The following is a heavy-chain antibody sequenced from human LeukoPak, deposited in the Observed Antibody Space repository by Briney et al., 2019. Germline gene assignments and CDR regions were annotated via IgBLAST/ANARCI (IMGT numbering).Heavy chain of an antibody. CDR2: IIPIFGTA. CDR3: ARGRAMVRGVIRSAFDY. V-gene: IGHV1-69*15. CDR1: GGTFSSYA. J-gene: IGHJ4*02. Sequence: GSSVKVSCKASGGTFSSYAISWVRQAPGQGLEWMGRIIPIFGTANYAQKFQGRVTITADESTSTAYMELSSLRSEDTAVYYCARGRAMVRGVIRSAFDYWGQGTLVTVSS. D-gene: IGHD3-10*01.